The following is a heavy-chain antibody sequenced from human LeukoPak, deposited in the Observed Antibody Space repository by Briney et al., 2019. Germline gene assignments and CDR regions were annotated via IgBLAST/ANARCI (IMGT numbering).Heavy chain of an antibody. CDR1: GDSISSYY. Sequence: SETLSLTCTVSGDSISSYYWSWIRQRPGKGLEWIGYIYHSGSNYSHPSLKSRVTISVYRSTNSFSLKLISVTAADTAVYYCAGSPVSTSTCYWGQGTLVTVSS. CDR3: AGSPVSTSTCY. D-gene: IGHD3-10*01. J-gene: IGHJ4*02. V-gene: IGHV4-4*09. CDR2: IYHSGSN.